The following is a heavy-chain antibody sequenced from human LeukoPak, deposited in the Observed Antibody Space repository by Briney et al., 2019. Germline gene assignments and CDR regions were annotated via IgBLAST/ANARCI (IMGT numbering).Heavy chain of an antibody. D-gene: IGHD3-10*01. J-gene: IGHJ6*04. Sequence: ASVKVSCKVSGHSLTELSMHWVRQAPGKGLEWMGGFDPESGETVYAQKFQARFTMTEGAPTDTVYMELSSLTLEDTAVYYCASLLCYGDLIDHFGMDVWGKGTAVIVSS. CDR3: ASLLCYGDLIDHFGMDV. V-gene: IGHV1-24*01. CDR1: GHSLTELS. CDR2: FDPESGET.